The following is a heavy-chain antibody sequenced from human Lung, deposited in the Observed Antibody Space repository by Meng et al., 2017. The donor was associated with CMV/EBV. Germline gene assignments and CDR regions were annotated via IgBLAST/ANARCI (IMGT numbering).Heavy chain of an antibody. Sequence: GESLKISCAASGFTFDDYGMSWVRQAPGKGLEWVSGINWNGGSTGYADSVKGRFTISRDNAKNSLYLQMNSLRAEDTALYYCARVGAARTGGVYYYYGMDVWGQGTTVTVSS. D-gene: IGHD6-6*01. CDR1: GFTFDDYG. CDR2: INWNGGST. V-gene: IGHV3-20*04. CDR3: ARVGAARTGGVYYYYGMDV. J-gene: IGHJ6*02.